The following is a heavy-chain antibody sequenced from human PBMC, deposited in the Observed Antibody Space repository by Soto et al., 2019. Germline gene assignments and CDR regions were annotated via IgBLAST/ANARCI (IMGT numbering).Heavy chain of an antibody. CDR1: GFTFDKYY. Sequence: EVQLVESGGGLVQPGGSLRLSCAASGFTFDKYYMSWVRQAPGKGLEWVANINQDGSEENYVDSVKGRFTISRDNAKNSLYLQMNSLRAEDTAVYFCARDPSPLEYWGQGTLVTVS. CDR3: ARDPSPLEY. V-gene: IGHV3-7*03. J-gene: IGHJ4*02. CDR2: INQDGSEE.